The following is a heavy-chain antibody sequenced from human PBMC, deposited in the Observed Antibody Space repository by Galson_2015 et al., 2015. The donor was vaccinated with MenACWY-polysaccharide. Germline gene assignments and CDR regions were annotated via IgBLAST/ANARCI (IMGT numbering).Heavy chain of an antibody. J-gene: IGHJ4*02. CDR3: VKGAYSGRGFCDY. CDR2: ISGDGTTT. D-gene: IGHD1-26*01. CDR1: GFSFSSYA. Sequence: SLRLSCAASGFSFSSYAMSWVRQAPGKGLEWASHISGDGTTTYYADSVRGRFSISRDNSKNTLYLQMNSLRAEDTAVYYCVKGAYSGRGFCDYWGQGTLVTVSS. V-gene: IGHV3-23*01.